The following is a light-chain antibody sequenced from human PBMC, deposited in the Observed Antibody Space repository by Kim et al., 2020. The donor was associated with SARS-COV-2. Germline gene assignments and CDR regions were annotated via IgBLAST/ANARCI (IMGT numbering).Light chain of an antibody. CDR2: QDS. CDR3: QAWDSSTAP. Sequence: VCPGQTATFTCSGDKLGDKYACWYQQQPGQSPLLVIYQDSKRPSGIPERFSGSNSGNTATLTISGTQAMDEADYYCQAWDSSTAPFGGGTQLTVL. J-gene: IGLJ2*01. CDR1: KLGDKY. V-gene: IGLV3-1*01.